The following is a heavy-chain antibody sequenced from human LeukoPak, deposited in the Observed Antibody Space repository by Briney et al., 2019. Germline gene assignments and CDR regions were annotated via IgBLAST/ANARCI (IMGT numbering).Heavy chain of an antibody. CDR2: ISAYNGNT. V-gene: IGHV1-18*01. Sequence: GASVKVSCKASGYTFTSYGISWVRQAPGQGLEWMGWISAYNGNTNYAQKLQGRVTMTTDTSTSTAYMELRSLRSDDTAVYYCARDQKTDYDSSGYRKFDYWGQGTLVTVSS. J-gene: IGHJ4*02. D-gene: IGHD3-22*01. CDR1: GYTFTSYG. CDR3: ARDQKTDYDSSGYRKFDY.